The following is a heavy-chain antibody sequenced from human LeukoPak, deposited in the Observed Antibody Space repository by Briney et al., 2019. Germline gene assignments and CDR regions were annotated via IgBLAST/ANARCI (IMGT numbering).Heavy chain of an antibody. CDR2: VSSTGAPT. D-gene: IGHD2-15*01. CDR3: AKNGDRGAFCSGGTCYPYYYYYMDV. J-gene: IGHJ6*03. CDR1: GFTFSTYG. Sequence: GGSLRLSWAASGFTFSTYGMSWVRQAQGKGLNGVSAVSSTGAPTYYADSVKGRFTSSRDNSKNTLFLQMNSLRAEDTAVYYCAKNGDRGAFCSGGTCYPYYYYYMDVWGKGTTVIISS. V-gene: IGHV3-23*01.